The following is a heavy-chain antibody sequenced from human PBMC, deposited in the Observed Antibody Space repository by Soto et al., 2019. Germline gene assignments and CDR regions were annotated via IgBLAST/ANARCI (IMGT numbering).Heavy chain of an antibody. CDR2: IYHSGST. Sequence: QLQLQESGSGLVKPSQTLSLTCAVSGGSISSGGYSWSWIRQPPGKGLEWIGYIYHSGSTYYNPSLKIRVTISVDRSKNQFSLKLSSVTAADTAVYYCARRRSGYYPYYFDYWGQGTLVTVSS. J-gene: IGHJ4*02. CDR3: ARRRSGYYPYYFDY. D-gene: IGHD3-3*01. V-gene: IGHV4-30-2*01. CDR1: GGSISSGGYS.